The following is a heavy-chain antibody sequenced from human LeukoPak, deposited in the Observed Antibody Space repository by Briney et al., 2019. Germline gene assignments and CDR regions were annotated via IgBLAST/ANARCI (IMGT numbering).Heavy chain of an antibody. Sequence: GGSLRLSCAASGFTFSTYSMNWVRQTPGKGLEWVSSISSSSSYIYYADSVKGRFTISRDNAKNSLYLQMNGLRAEDTAVFYCARSYGSGSYPYYYYYGMDVWGQGTTVTVSS. D-gene: IGHD3-10*01. CDR3: ARSYGSGSYPYYYYYGMDV. V-gene: IGHV3-21*01. CDR1: GFTFSTYS. J-gene: IGHJ6*02. CDR2: ISSSSSYI.